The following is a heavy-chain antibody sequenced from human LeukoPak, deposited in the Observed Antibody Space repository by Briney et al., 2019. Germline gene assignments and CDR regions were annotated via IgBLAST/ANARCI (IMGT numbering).Heavy chain of an antibody. V-gene: IGHV3-53*01. CDR2: IYSGGNT. D-gene: IGHD3-16*01. Sequence: QAGGSLRLSCAASGLTVSSNYMSWVRQALGKGLEWVSVIYSGGNTYYADSVKGRFTISRDNSKNTLYLQMNSLRAEDTAVYYRARDALIDYSRPFDIWGQGTMVTVSS. CDR1: GLTVSSNY. J-gene: IGHJ3*02. CDR3: ARDALIDYSRPFDI.